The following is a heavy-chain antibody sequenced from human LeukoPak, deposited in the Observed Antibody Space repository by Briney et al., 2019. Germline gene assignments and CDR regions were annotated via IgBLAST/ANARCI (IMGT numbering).Heavy chain of an antibody. J-gene: IGHJ4*02. V-gene: IGHV4-31*03. CDR3: ARGSGYDLDY. D-gene: IGHD5-12*01. Sequence: SQTLSLTCTVSGGSISSGGYYWRWVRQHPGKGLEWIGYIYYSGSTYYNPSLKSRVTISVDTSKNQFSLKLSSVTAADTAVYYCARGSGYDLDYWGQGTLVTVSS. CDR2: IYYSGST. CDR1: GGSISSGGYY.